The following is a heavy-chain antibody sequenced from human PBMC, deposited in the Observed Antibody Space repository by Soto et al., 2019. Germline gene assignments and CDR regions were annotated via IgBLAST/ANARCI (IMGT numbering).Heavy chain of an antibody. CDR2: IDPSNSYT. CDR1: GYSLTSYW. CDR3: ARHRQWLVQGEDAFDI. Sequence: PGESLKISCKGSGYSLTSYWISWVRQMPGKGLEWMGRIDPSNSYTNYSPSFQGHVTISADKSISTAYLQWSSLKASDTAMYYCARHRQWLVQGEDAFDIWGQGTMVTVSS. V-gene: IGHV5-10-1*01. J-gene: IGHJ3*02. D-gene: IGHD6-19*01.